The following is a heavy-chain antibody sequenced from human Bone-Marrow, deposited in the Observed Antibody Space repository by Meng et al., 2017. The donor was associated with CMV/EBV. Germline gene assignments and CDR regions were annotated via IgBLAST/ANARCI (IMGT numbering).Heavy chain of an antibody. CDR1: SYS. J-gene: IGHJ2*01. CDR3: ARDAPLGYCSSTSCADWYFDL. Sequence: SYSMNWVRQAPGKGLEWVSSISSSSSYIYYADSVKGRFTISRDNAKNSLYLQMNSLRAEDTAVYYCARDAPLGYCSSTSCADWYFDLWGRGTPVTVSS. D-gene: IGHD2-2*01. V-gene: IGHV3-21*01. CDR2: ISSSSSYI.